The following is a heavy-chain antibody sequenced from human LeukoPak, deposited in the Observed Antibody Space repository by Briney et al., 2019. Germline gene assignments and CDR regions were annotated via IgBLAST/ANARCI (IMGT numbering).Heavy chain of an antibody. CDR1: SGSISSTSYY. J-gene: IGHJ5*02. D-gene: IGHD6-13*01. Sequence: SETLSLTCTASSGSISSTSYYWGWIRQPPGRGLEWIGGIIYSGNTYYNPSLKSRVTISVDTTKNQFSLKLTSVTAADTAVYFCVRHFHGSRYVVDLWGQGTLVTASS. CDR3: VRHFHGSRYVVDL. V-gene: IGHV4-39*01. CDR2: IIYSGNT.